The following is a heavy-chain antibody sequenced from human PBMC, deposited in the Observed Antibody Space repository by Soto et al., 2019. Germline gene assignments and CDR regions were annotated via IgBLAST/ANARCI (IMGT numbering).Heavy chain of an antibody. Sequence: ASVKVSCKASGYTFTSYYMHWVGQPPGQGLEWMGIINHSGGSTSYAQKFQGRVTMTRDTSTSTVYMELSSLRSEDTAVYYCARVPDEQLVLLYWGQGTLVTVSS. D-gene: IGHD6-6*01. CDR2: INHSGGST. J-gene: IGHJ4*02. CDR3: ARVPDEQLVLLY. CDR1: GYTFTSYY. V-gene: IGHV1-46*01.